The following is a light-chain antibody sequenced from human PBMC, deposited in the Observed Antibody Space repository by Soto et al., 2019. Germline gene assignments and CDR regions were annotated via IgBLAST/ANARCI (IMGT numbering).Light chain of an antibody. CDR3: QQSYSMPYA. J-gene: IGKJ2*01. CDR1: RDISNY. V-gene: IGKV1-39*01. CDR2: AAS. Sequence: DIQMTQSPSSLSASLVDRCTITCQASRDISNYLNWYRLKPGKAPKLLIYAASTLQTGVPSRFTGSGSGTDFTLTIISLQPEDYATYFCQQSYSMPYAFGPGTKVDIK.